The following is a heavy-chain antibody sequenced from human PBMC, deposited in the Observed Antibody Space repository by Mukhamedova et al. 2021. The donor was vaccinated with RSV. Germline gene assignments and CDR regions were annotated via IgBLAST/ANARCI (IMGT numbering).Heavy chain of an antibody. D-gene: IGHD1-26*01. J-gene: IGHJ4*02. CDR3: AKSGSLDY. Sequence: GKGLEWVSVTYSGGRTDYADSVKGRFTISRDNSKNTLYLQINSLRVEDTAVYYCAKSGSLDYWGQGTLVTVSS. CDR2: TYSGGRT. V-gene: IGHV3-53*01.